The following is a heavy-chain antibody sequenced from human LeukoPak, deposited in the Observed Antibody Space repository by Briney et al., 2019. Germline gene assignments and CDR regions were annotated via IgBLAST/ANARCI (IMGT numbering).Heavy chain of an antibody. J-gene: IGHJ6*03. CDR1: GFTFSSYA. CDR3: ARDPGIAAAGTNYYYYYMDV. CDR2: ISYDGSNK. Sequence: GRSLRLSCAASGFTFSSYAMHWVRQAPGKGLEWVAVISYDGSNKYYADSVKGRFTISRDNSKNTLYLQMNSLRAEDTAVYYCARDPGIAAAGTNYYYYYMDVWGKGTTVTVSS. V-gene: IGHV3-30*04. D-gene: IGHD6-13*01.